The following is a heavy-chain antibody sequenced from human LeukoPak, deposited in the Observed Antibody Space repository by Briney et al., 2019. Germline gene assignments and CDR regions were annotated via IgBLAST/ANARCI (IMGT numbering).Heavy chain of an antibody. D-gene: IGHD6-13*01. V-gene: IGHV1-18*01. CDR3: ARAQYSSSWYARCYYYYMDV. Sequence: ASVKVSCKASGYTFTSYGISWVRQAPGQGLEWMGWISAYNGNTNYAQKLQGRVTMTTDTSTSTAYMELRSLRSDDTAVYYCARAQYSSSWYARCYYYYMDVWGKGTTVTVSS. CDR2: ISAYNGNT. J-gene: IGHJ6*03. CDR1: GYTFTSYG.